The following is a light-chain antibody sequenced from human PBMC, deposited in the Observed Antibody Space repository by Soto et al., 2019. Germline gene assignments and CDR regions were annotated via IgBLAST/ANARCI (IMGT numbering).Light chain of an antibody. Sequence: EIVLTQSPGTLSLSPGERATLSCRASQSVSSYLAWYQQKPGQAPRLLIYDASNRATGIPARFSGSGSGTDFTLTISSLEPEDFAVYYCQQRSNWGFTFGPGTKVGIK. J-gene: IGKJ3*01. CDR2: DAS. CDR3: QQRSNWGFT. CDR1: QSVSSY. V-gene: IGKV3-11*01.